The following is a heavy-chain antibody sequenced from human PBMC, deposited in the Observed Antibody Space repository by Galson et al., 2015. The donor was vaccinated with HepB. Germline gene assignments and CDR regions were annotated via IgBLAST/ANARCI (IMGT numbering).Heavy chain of an antibody. CDR3: ARLGPRGFSGYDSPYYLDY. V-gene: IGHV1-18*01. CDR2: VSAYNGHT. Sequence: SVKVSCKASGYTFFSYGNSWVRQAPGQGLEWMGWVSAYNGHTNYAQKLQGRVTMTTDTPTSTASMQLSSLRSDDTAVYYCARLGPRGFSGYDSPYYLDYWGQGTLITVSA. D-gene: IGHD5-12*01. J-gene: IGHJ4*02. CDR1: GYTFFSYG.